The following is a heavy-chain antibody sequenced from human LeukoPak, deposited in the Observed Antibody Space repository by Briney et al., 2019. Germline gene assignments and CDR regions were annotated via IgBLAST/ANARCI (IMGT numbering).Heavy chain of an antibody. CDR3: ARDVGSNNCEN. V-gene: IGHV1-2*06. CDR2: INPNSGGT. D-gene: IGHD2-2*01. CDR1: GNTFTGYD. J-gene: IGHJ4*02. Sequence: ASVKVSCKASGNTFTGYDIHWVRQAPGQGLEWMGRINPNSGGTKYAQKFQGRVTMTRDTSITTAYMELSRLRSDDTAVYYCARDVGSNNCENWGQGTLVTVSS.